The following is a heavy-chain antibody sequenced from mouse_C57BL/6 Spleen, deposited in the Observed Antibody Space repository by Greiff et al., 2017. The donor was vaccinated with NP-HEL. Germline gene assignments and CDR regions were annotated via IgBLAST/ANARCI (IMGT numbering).Heavy chain of an antibody. J-gene: IGHJ3*01. CDR2: IYPRDGST. CDR1: GYTFTSYD. CDR3: ARWGWLLRKAWFAY. D-gene: IGHD2-3*01. Sequence: QVQLQQSGPELVKPGASVKLSCKASGYTFTSYDINWVKQRPGQGLEWIGWIYPRDGSTKYNEKFKGKATLTVDTSSSTAYMELHSLTSEDSAVYFCARWGWLLRKAWFAYWGQGTLVTVSA. V-gene: IGHV1-85*01.